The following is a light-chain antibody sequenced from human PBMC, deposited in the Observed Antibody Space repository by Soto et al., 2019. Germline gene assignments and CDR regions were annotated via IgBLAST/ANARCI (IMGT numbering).Light chain of an antibody. V-gene: IGLV2-14*01. J-gene: IGLJ2*01. CDR1: SSDVGGFNY. CDR2: EVS. CDR3: SSYTSSFTVV. Sequence: QSVLTQPASVSGSPGQSITISCTGTSSDVGGFNYVSWYQQYPGKAPKLMIYEVSNRPSGVSNRFSGSKSGNTASLTISGLQAEDEADYYCSSYTSSFTVVLGGGTKLTVL.